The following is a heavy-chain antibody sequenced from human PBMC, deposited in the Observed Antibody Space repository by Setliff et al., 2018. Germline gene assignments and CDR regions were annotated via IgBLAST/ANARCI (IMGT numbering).Heavy chain of an antibody. CDR2: IIPLFETT. V-gene: IGHV1-69*06. D-gene: IGHD1-26*01. J-gene: IGHJ4*02. Sequence: SVKVSCKASGGIFNSFSIAWARQAPGQGLEWMGRIIPLFETTNYVEKFQGRVTMTEDTSTDTAYMELSSLRSEDTAVYYCATSYSGSYYGYWGQGTLVTVSS. CDR3: ATSYSGSYYGY. CDR1: GGIFNSFS.